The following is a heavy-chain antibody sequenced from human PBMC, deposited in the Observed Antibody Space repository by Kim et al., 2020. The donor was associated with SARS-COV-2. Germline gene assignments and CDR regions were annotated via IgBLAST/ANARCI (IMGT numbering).Heavy chain of an antibody. V-gene: IGHV4-59*01. Sequence: SETLSLTCTVSGGSISSYYWSWIRQPPGKGLEWIGYIYYSGSTNYNPSLKSRVTISVDTSKNQFSLKLSSVTAADTAVYYCASGPGEYDSSGYYSPYYFDYWGQGTLVTVSS. CDR2: IYYSGST. J-gene: IGHJ4*02. CDR1: GGSISSYY. D-gene: IGHD3-22*01. CDR3: ASGPGEYDSSGYYSPYYFDY.